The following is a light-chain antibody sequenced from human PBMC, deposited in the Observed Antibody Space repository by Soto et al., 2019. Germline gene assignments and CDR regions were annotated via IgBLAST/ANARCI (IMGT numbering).Light chain of an antibody. V-gene: IGKV3-20*01. CDR2: GAS. CDR3: QRYGGSPPHT. Sequence: EIVLTQSPGTLSLSPGEGATLSCRASQSVRNNYLAWYQQKPGQAPRLLISGASSRATGVPDRFSGSGSGTDFTLTISRLESEDFAVYYCQRYGGSPPHTFGQGTRLEIK. CDR1: QSVRNNY. J-gene: IGKJ2*01.